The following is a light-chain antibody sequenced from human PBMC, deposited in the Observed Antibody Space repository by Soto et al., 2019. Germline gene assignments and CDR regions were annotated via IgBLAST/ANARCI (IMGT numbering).Light chain of an antibody. CDR3: QSYDSRLRGV. CDR2: GNS. J-gene: IGLJ3*02. CDR1: SSNLGAGYD. V-gene: IGLV1-40*01. Sequence: QSALTQPPSVSGAPGQRVIISCSGSSSNLGAGYDVHWYRQLPGTAPKLPIYGNSNRPSGVPDRVSGFKSGTSASLAITGLQAEDEADYYCQSYDSRLRGVFGGGTKVTVL.